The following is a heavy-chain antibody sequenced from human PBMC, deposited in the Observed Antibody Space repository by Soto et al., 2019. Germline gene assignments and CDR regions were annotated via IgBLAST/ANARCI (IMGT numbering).Heavy chain of an antibody. D-gene: IGHD4-17*01. Sequence: PVESLKISCKGAGYSFTSYWVSWARQMPGKGLEWMGRIDPSDSYTNYSPSFQGHVTISADKSISTAYLQWSSLKASDTAMYYCARHQFGTVTTYGPNNWFDPWGQRTLVTVSS. CDR2: IDPSDSYT. CDR3: ARHQFGTVTTYGPNNWFDP. J-gene: IGHJ5*02. V-gene: IGHV5-10-1*01. CDR1: GYSFTSYW.